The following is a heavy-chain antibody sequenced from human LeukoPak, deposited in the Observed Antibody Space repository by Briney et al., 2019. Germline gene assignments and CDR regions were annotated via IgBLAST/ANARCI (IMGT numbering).Heavy chain of an antibody. CDR3: ASWKVIDY. CDR2: IKQDGSEK. Sequence: GGSLRLSCAASGFTFTNAWMSWVRQAPGKGLEWVANIKQDGSEKYYVDSVKGRFTISRDNAKNSLYLQMNSLRAEDTAVYYCASWKVIDYWGQGTLVTVSS. V-gene: IGHV3-7*01. J-gene: IGHJ4*02. D-gene: IGHD3-10*01. CDR1: GFTFTNAW.